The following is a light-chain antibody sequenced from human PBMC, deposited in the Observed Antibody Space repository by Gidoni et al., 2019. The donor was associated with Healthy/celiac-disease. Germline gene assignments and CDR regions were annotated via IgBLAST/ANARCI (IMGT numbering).Light chain of an antibody. CDR2: GAS. Sequence: ATLSCRASQSVSSNLAWYQQKPGQAPRLLIYGASTRATGIPARFSGSGSGTEVTLTISSLQSEDFAVYYCQQYNNWPPWTCGQGTKVEIK. CDR1: QSVSSN. CDR3: QQYNNWPPWT. J-gene: IGKJ1*01. V-gene: IGKV3-15*01.